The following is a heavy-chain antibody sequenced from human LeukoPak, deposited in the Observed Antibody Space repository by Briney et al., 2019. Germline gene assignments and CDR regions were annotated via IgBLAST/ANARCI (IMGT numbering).Heavy chain of an antibody. Sequence: GGSLRLSCAASGFTFSSYAMSWVRQAPGKGLEWVSAISGSGGSTYYADSVKGRFTISRDNSKNTLYLQMNSLRAEDTAVYYCAKDPMPYYDSSGYVRPFDYWGQGTLVTVSS. D-gene: IGHD3-22*01. V-gene: IGHV3-23*01. CDR3: AKDPMPYYDSSGYVRPFDY. J-gene: IGHJ4*02. CDR1: GFTFSSYA. CDR2: ISGSGGST.